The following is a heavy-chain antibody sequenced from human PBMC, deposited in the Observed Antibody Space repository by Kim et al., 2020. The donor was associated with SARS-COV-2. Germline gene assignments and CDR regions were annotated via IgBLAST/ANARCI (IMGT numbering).Heavy chain of an antibody. J-gene: IGHJ4*02. D-gene: IGHD3-10*01. V-gene: IGHV1-18*01. CDR3: ARDRGINLFDC. CDR2: NT. Sequence: NTHYAQNCQGRVTLTTDTSTNTAYMELRSLNSDDTAVYYCARDRGINLFDCWGQGTLVTVSS.